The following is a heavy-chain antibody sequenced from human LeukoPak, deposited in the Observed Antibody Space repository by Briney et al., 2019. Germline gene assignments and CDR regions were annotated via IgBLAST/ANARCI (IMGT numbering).Heavy chain of an antibody. V-gene: IGHV3-66*02. D-gene: IGHD5-12*01. Sequence: GGSLRLSCAASGFTVSSNYMSWVRQAPGVGLEWVSVIYSGGSTYYADSVKGRFTISRDNSKNTLYLQMNSLRAEDTAVYYCARGFGGLRYFDYWGQGTLVTVSS. CDR2: IYSGGST. CDR3: ARGFGGLRYFDY. CDR1: GFTVSSNY. J-gene: IGHJ4*02.